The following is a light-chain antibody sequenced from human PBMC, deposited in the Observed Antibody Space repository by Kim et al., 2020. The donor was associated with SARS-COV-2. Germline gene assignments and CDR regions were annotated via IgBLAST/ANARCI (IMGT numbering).Light chain of an antibody. J-gene: IGLJ3*02. CDR2: YDS. Sequence: SYELTQPPSVSVAPGKTARITCGGNNIGSKSVHWYQQKPGQAPVLVIYYDSDPPSGIPERFSGSNSGNTATLTISRVEAGDEADYYCQVWDSSSDHRVFGGGTQLTVL. CDR3: QVWDSSSDHRV. V-gene: IGLV3-21*04. CDR1: NIGSKS.